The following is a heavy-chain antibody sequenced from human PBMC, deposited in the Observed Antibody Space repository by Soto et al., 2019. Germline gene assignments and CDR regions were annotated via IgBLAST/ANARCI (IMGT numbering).Heavy chain of an antibody. CDR2: ISAYNGNT. D-gene: IGHD2-15*01. J-gene: IGHJ4*02. V-gene: IGHV1-18*01. Sequence: ASVKVSCKASGYTFTSYGISWVRQAPGQGLEWMGWISAYNGNTNYAQKLQGRVTMTTDTSTSTAYMELRSLSSDDTAVYYCARARDCSGGSCYTRPRDYWGQGTLVTVSS. CDR1: GYTFTSYG. CDR3: ARARDCSGGSCYTRPRDY.